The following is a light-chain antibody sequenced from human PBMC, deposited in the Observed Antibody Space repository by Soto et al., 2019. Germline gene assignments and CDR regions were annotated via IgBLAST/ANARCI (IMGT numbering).Light chain of an antibody. CDR3: QQSFSTPYI. J-gene: IGKJ2*01. V-gene: IGKV1-39*01. Sequence: DFHVTQSPSSLSASVGDRVTITCRASQSVNDYLNWYQQRPGKAPRLLIYAASTLHSGVPSRFSSSGFGTDFSLTITSLQPEDFATYYCQQSFSTPYIFGQGTKLEIK. CDR2: AAS. CDR1: QSVNDY.